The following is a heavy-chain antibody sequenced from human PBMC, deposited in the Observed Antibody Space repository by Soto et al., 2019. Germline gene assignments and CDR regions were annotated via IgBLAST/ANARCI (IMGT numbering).Heavy chain of an antibody. V-gene: IGHV1-69*08. CDR3: AIPDYNDRSPYYSDY. D-gene: IGHD3-22*01. CDR1: GGTFSRYT. J-gene: IGHJ4*02. CDR2: IIPILGSA. Sequence: QVQLVQSGAEVKKPGSSVKVSCKASGGTFSRYTICWVRQAPGQGLEWMGRIIPILGSANYAQNFQGRVTITPDKSTSTAYMKLNSRRSEDTAVYYCAIPDYNDRSPYYSDYWGQGTLVTVSS.